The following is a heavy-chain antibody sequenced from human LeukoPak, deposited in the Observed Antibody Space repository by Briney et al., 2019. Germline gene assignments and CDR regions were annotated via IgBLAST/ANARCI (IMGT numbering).Heavy chain of an antibody. D-gene: IGHD2/OR15-2a*01. V-gene: IGHV3-7*03. Sequence: GGSLRLSCAASGSSFSGYWMTWVRQAPGKGLEWVGNIKEDGSEKYYADFVKGRFTISRDNAKNSLDLQMNSLRAEDTAVYYCARRGSTDYWGQGTLVTVSS. J-gene: IGHJ4*02. CDR2: IKEDGSEK. CDR1: GSSFSGYW. CDR3: ARRGSTDY.